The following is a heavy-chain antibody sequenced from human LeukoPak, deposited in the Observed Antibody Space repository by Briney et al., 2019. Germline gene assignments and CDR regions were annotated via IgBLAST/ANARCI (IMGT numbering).Heavy chain of an antibody. J-gene: IGHJ4*02. Sequence: GGSLRLSCAASGFTFSSYGMHWVRQAPGKGLKWVAFIRYDGSNKYYADSVKGRFTISRDNSKNTLYLQMNSLRAEDTAVYYCAKDLATSYYYGSGSYRAKYYFDYWGQGTLVTVSS. CDR2: IRYDGSNK. CDR3: AKDLATSYYYGSGSYRAKYYFDY. V-gene: IGHV3-30*02. D-gene: IGHD3-10*01. CDR1: GFTFSSYG.